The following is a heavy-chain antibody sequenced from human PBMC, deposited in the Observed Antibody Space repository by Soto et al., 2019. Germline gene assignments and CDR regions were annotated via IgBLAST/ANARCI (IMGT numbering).Heavy chain of an antibody. J-gene: IGHJ4*02. CDR2: ISGSGANT. D-gene: IGHD6-19*01. CDR1: GICFGSYA. V-gene: IGHV3-23*01. CDR3: ARDGQWLVNRYFDY. Sequence: GGSLRLSCVASGICFGSYALSWVRQAPGKGLECVSSISGSGANTCYADSAKGRFTISRDNSKNTLYLQMNSLRVDDTAVYYCARDGQWLVNRYFDYWGQGP.